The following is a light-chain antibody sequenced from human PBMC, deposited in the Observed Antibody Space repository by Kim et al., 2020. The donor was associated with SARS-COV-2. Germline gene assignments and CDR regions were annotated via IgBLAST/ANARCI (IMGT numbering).Light chain of an antibody. J-gene: IGLJ1*01. CDR3: QAWDSSTYV. V-gene: IGLV3-1*01. CDR1: KLGDKY. CDR2: QDN. Sequence: SYELTQPPSVSVFPGQTATITCSGDKLGDKYASWYQQKSGQAPVLVIYQDNKRPSGTPERFSGSNSGNTATLTISGTQAMDEADYYCQAWDSSTYVFGPGTKVTVL.